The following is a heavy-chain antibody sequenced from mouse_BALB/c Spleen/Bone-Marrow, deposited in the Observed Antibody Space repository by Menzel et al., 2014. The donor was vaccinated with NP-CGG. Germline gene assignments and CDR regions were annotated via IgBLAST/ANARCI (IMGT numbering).Heavy chain of an antibody. Sequence: EVQLQQSGPSLVKPSRTLSLTCSVTGDSITSGYWNWIRKFPGNKLEYMGYISYSGSTYYNPSLKSRISITRDTSKNQYYLQLNSVTTEDTATYYCASPLITTVVAPFAYWGQGTLVTVSA. CDR2: ISYSGST. D-gene: IGHD1-1*01. V-gene: IGHV3-8*02. CDR3: ASPLITTVVAPFAY. CDR1: GDSITSGY. J-gene: IGHJ3*01.